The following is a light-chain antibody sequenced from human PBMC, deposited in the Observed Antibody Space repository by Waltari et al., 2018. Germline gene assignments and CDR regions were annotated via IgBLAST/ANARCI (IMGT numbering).Light chain of an antibody. CDR2: DVT. Sequence: QSALTQPASVSGSPGQSVTIFCTGTSNDVGGYNSVSWYQAHPGQAPRLIIYDVTYRPSAVSDRFSGPESGNTASLTISGLQAEDEADYYCTSQSTNNVVLFGGGTKLTV. CDR1: SNDVGGYNS. CDR3: TSQSTNNVVL. V-gene: IGLV2-14*01. J-gene: IGLJ2*01.